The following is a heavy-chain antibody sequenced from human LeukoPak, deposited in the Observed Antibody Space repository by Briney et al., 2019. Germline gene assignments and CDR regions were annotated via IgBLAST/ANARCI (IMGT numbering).Heavy chain of an antibody. CDR3: ARIRDGYNDAYDL. J-gene: IGHJ3*01. CDR2: IIPIFGTA. D-gene: IGHD5-24*01. V-gene: IGHV1-69*06. Sequence: ASVKVSCKASGGTFSSYAISWVRQAPGQGLEWMGGIIPIFGTANYAQKFQGRVTITADKSTSTAYMELSSLRSEDTAIYYCARIRDGYNDAYDLWGQGTVVTVPS. CDR1: GGTFSSYA.